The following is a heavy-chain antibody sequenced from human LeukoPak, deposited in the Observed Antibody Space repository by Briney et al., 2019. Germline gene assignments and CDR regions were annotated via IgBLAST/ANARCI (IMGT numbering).Heavy chain of an antibody. CDR3: VREWSPEGGIEAGGLHY. Sequence: GGSLRLSCAASGFTFSSYSMNWVRQAPGRGLEWVSSIRFTGSYIYYADSVKGRFTISRDDAKNLLSLQMISLRVEDTAKYYCVREWSPEGGIEAGGLHYWGQGTLVIVSS. J-gene: IGHJ4*02. CDR2: IRFTGSYI. D-gene: IGHD2-21*01. V-gene: IGHV3-21*04. CDR1: GFTFSSYS.